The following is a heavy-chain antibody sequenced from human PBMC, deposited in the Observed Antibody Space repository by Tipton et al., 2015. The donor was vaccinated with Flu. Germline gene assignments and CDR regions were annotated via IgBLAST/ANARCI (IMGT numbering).Heavy chain of an antibody. CDR2: INHSGST. J-gene: IGHJ4*02. V-gene: IGHV4-34*01. CDR3: AGGRKRGYFDY. Sequence: GLVKPSETLSLTCAVYGGSFSGYYWSWIRQPPGKGLEWIGEINHSGSTNYNPSLKSRVTISVDTSKNQFSLTLSSVTAADTAVYYCAGGRKRGYFDYWGQGTLVTVSS. CDR1: GGSFSGYY.